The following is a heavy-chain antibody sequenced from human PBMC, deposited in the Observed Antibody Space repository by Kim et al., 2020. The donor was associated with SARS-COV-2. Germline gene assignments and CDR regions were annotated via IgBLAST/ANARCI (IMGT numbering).Heavy chain of an antibody. CDR3: AKPSESLNSSSWGVSYLDWYFVH. CDR2: IYPGDSDN. J-gene: IGHJ2*01. V-gene: IGHV5-51*01. D-gene: IGHD6-13*01. Sequence: GESLKISCKGSGYSFNSYWIGWVRQMPGKGLEWMGIIYPGDSDNRYSPSFQGQVTISADKSISTAYMQWSSLKASDTAMYYCAKPSESLNSSSWGVSYLDWYFVHWGRGTLVIVSS. CDR1: GYSFNSYW.